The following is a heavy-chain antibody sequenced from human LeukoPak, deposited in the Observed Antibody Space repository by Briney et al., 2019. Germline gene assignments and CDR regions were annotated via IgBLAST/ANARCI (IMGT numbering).Heavy chain of an antibody. V-gene: IGHV4-39*01. CDR2: MYHSGST. J-gene: IGHJ6*03. CDR3: ARHKNYYYYYMDV. Sequence: SETLSLTCTVSGGSISTSSYYWSWIRQSPGKGLEWIGSMYHSGSTYYNPSLRSRVTISVDTSKNQFSLNLSSVTAAGTAVYYCARHKNYYYYYMDVWGKGTTVTISS. CDR1: GGSISTSSYY.